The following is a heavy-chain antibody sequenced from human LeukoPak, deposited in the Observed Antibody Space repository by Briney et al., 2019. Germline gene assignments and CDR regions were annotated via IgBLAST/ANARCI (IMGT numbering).Heavy chain of an antibody. CDR3: ARHGPPWGSEDAFDI. CDR2: IYYSGST. CDR1: GGSISSYY. J-gene: IGHJ3*02. D-gene: IGHD2-15*01. V-gene: IGHV4-59*08. Sequence: SETLSLTCTVSGGSISSYYWSWIRQPPGKGLEWIGYIYYSGSTNYNPSLKSRVTISVDTSKNQFSLKLSSVTAADTAVYYCARHGPPWGSEDAFDIWGQGTIVTVSS.